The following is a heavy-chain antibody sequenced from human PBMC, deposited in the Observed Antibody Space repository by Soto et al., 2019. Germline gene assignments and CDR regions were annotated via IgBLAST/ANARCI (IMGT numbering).Heavy chain of an antibody. Sequence: GGSLRLSCAASGFTFSSYAMHWVRQAPGKGLEWVAVISYDGSNKYYADSVKGRFTISRDNSKNPLYLQMNSLRAGDTAVYYCARDLGGIAVAGSWDDAFDIWGQGTMVTVSS. CDR2: ISYDGSNK. D-gene: IGHD6-19*01. CDR1: GFTFSSYA. V-gene: IGHV3-30-3*01. CDR3: ARDLGGIAVAGSWDDAFDI. J-gene: IGHJ3*02.